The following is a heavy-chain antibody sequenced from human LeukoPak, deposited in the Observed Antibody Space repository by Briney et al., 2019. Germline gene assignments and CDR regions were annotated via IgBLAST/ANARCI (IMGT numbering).Heavy chain of an antibody. Sequence: GSLRLSCAASGFTFSSYWMSWVRQAPGKGLEWVANIKQDGSEKYYVDSVKGRFTISRDNAKNSLYLQMNSLRAEDTAVYYCARGPGKLLWFGELLSPYYYYGMDVWGKGTTVTVSS. D-gene: IGHD3-10*01. CDR3: ARGPGKLLWFGELLSPYYYYGMDV. J-gene: IGHJ6*04. V-gene: IGHV3-7*03. CDR2: IKQDGSEK. CDR1: GFTFSSYW.